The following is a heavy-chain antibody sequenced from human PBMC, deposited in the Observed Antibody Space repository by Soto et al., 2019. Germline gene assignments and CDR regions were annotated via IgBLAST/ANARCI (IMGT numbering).Heavy chain of an antibody. Sequence: EVQLVESGGGLVQPGRSLRLSCAASGFTFDDYAMHWVRQVPGKGLEWVSGINWNSGSIGYGDSVNGRFAISRDNAKNSLHLQMNSLSAEDTAFYYCVKDESINWYSGHFRHWGQGTLVTVSS. CDR3: VKDESINWYSGHFRH. J-gene: IGHJ1*01. CDR2: INWNSGSI. CDR1: GFTFDDYA. V-gene: IGHV3-9*01. D-gene: IGHD6-13*01.